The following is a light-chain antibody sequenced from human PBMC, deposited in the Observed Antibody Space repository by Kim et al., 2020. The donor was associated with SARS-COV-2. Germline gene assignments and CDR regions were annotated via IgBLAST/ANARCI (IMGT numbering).Light chain of an antibody. CDR2: DVS. Sequence: GQSITISCPGTSSDVGGYNYVSGYQQHPGTAPTLMIYDVSKRPSGVSNRFSGSKSGNTASLTISGLQAEDEADYYCSSYTSSSVVVFGGGTQLTVL. CDR1: SSDVGGYNY. J-gene: IGLJ2*01. CDR3: SSYTSSSVVV. V-gene: IGLV2-14*04.